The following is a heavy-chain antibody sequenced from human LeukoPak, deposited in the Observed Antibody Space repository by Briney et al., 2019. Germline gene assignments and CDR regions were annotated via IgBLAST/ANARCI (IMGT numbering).Heavy chain of an antibody. CDR3: VQKEGYGYVY. CDR2: INTDGSST. Sequence: GGSLRLSCAASGFTFSSFWMHWVRQAPGKGLVWVSRINTDGSSTDYADSVKGRFTISRDNAKNTLYLQMNSLRAEDTAVYYCVQKEGYGYVYWGQGTLVTVSS. V-gene: IGHV3-74*01. CDR1: GFTFSSFW. J-gene: IGHJ4*02. D-gene: IGHD5-18*01.